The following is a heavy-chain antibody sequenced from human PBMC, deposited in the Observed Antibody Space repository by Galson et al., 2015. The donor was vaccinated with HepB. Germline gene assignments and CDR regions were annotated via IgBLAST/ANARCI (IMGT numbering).Heavy chain of an antibody. Sequence: SLRLSCAASGFTFSSYAMHWVRQAPGKGLEWVAVISYDGSNKYYADSVKGRFTISRDNSKNTLYLQMNSLRAEDTAVYYCARPMGDSSGYSDHPTEYFQHWGQGTLVTVSS. CDR1: GFTFSSYA. V-gene: IGHV3-30-3*01. CDR3: ARPMGDSSGYSDHPTEYFQH. J-gene: IGHJ1*01. D-gene: IGHD3-22*01. CDR2: ISYDGSNK.